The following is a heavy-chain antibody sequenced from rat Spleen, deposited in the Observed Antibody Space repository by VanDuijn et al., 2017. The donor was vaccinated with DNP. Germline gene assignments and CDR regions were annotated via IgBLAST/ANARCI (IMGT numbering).Heavy chain of an antibody. Sequence: EVQLVESGGGLVQPGRSLKLSCAASGFTFNNHWMTWIRQVPGKGLEWVASITPSGGNTYFPDSVKGRFTISRNNAKNTLYLQMNSLRSEDTATYYCARPDYYDGSYPRYWGQGVMVTVSS. CDR2: ITPSGGNT. CDR1: GFTFNNHW. CDR3: ARPDYYDGSYPRY. D-gene: IGHD1-12*02. J-gene: IGHJ2*01. V-gene: IGHV5-31*01.